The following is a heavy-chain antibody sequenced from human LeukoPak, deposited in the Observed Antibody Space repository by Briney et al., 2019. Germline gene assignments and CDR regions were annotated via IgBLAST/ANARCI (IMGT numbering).Heavy chain of an antibody. J-gene: IGHJ5*02. CDR2: INPNSGGT. CDR3: ASTESSSWYNWFDP. CDR1: GYTLTGYY. D-gene: IGHD6-13*01. V-gene: IGHV1-2*02. Sequence: ASVKVSCKASGYTLTGYYMHWVRQAPGQGLEWMGWINPNSGGTNYAQKFQGRVTMTRDTSISTAYMELSRLRSDDTAVYYCASTESSSWYNWFDPWGQGTLVTVSS.